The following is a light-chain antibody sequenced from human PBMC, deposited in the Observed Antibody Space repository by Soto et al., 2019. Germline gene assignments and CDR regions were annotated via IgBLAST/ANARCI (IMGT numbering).Light chain of an antibody. CDR3: CSLTTSHTYV. J-gene: IGLJ1*01. CDR1: SSDVGHYDY. V-gene: IGLV2-14*03. Sequence: SALTQPASVSGSPGQSITISCTGTSSDVGHYDYVSWYQQHPGKAPKLMIYHVTYRPSGVSNRYSGSKPGNSASLTISGLQADDEADYYCCSLTTSHTYVLGSGTKVTVL. CDR2: HVT.